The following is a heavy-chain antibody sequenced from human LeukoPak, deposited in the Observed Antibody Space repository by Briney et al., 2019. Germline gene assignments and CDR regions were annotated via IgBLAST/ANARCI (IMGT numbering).Heavy chain of an antibody. Sequence: SVKVSCKASGGTFSSYAISWVRQAPGQGLEWMGGIILIFGTANYAQKFQGRVTITADESTSTAYMELSSLRSEDTAVYYCARGGRQWLVQRTFDYWGQGTLVTVSS. CDR1: GGTFSSYA. CDR2: IILIFGTA. V-gene: IGHV1-69*13. CDR3: ARGGRQWLVQRTFDY. D-gene: IGHD6-19*01. J-gene: IGHJ4*02.